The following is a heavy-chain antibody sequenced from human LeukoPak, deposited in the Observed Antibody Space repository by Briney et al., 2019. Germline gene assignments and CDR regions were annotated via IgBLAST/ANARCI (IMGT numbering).Heavy chain of an antibody. V-gene: IGHV4-59*01. J-gene: IGHJ4*02. CDR3: AREASGAGTIDY. Sequence: SETLSLTCSVSGASISSDYWSWIRQPPGKGLEWIGNIYSSETTNYNPSLKSRVTISVDTSKNQFSLKLSSVTAADTAVYYCAREASGAGTIDYWGQGTLVTVSS. CDR1: GASISSDY. CDR2: IYSSETT. D-gene: IGHD6-19*01.